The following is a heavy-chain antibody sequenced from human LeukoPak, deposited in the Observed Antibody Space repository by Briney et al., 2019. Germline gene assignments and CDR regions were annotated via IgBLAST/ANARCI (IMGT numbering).Heavy chain of an antibody. J-gene: IGHJ6*02. D-gene: IGHD2-2*02. CDR1: GFTFSSYA. CDR2: ISGSGGST. V-gene: IGHV3-23*01. Sequence: GGSLRLSCAASGFTFSSYAMSWVRQAPGKGLEWVSAISGSGGSTYYADSVKGRFTISRDNSKNTLYLQMNSLRAEDTAVYYCARDKESYCSSTSCYRGALYYYGMDVWGQGTTVTVSS. CDR3: ARDKESYCSSTSCYRGALYYYGMDV.